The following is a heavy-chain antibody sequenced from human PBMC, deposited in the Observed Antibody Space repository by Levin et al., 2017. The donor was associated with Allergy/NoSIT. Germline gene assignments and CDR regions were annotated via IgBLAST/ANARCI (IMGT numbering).Heavy chain of an antibody. CDR3: AHSGFGELFDAFEM. Sequence: SGPTLVKPTQTLTLTCTFSGFSLSTSEVGVGWIRQPPGKALEWLALIYWDDDKRYNPSLKSRLTITKDTSKSQVILTMTNTDPVDTATYYCAHSGFGELFDAFEMWGQGTMVTVSS. CDR2: IYWDDDK. V-gene: IGHV2-5*02. CDR1: GFSLSTSEVG. J-gene: IGHJ3*02. D-gene: IGHD3-10*01.